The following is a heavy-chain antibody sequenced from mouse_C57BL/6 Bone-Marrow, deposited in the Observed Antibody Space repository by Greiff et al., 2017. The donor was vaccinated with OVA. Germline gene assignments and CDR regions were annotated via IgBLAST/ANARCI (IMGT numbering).Heavy chain of an antibody. Sequence: VQLVESGPGLVQPSQSLSITCTVSGFSLTSYGVHWVRQSPGKGLEWLGVIWSGGSTDYNAAFITRLSISKDNSKSQVFFKMNSQQADDTAKYYCARKGYGSSYWYFDDWGTGTTVTVSS. J-gene: IGHJ1*03. CDR2: IWSGGST. D-gene: IGHD1-1*01. CDR3: ARKGYGSSYWYFDD. V-gene: IGHV2-2*01. CDR1: GFSLTSYG.